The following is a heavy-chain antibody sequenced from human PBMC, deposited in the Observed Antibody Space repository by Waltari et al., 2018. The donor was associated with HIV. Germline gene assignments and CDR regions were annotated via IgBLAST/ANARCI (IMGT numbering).Heavy chain of an antibody. J-gene: IGHJ4*02. D-gene: IGHD2-8*01. CDR1: GGSVSSGTYY. V-gene: IGHV4-39*01. Sequence: QLLESGPGLVKSSETLSVTCTVSGGSVSSGTYYWGWIRQPPGKGLEWIGSIYYRGDNYYNPSFKSRVTMSVDTSKNQFSLRLESVTAADTALYFCARLDMVKTFIDYWGQGTLVTVSS. CDR3: ARLDMVKTFIDY. CDR2: IYYRGDN.